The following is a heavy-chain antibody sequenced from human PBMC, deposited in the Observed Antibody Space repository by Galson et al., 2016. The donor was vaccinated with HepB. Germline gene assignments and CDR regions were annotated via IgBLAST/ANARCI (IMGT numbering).Heavy chain of an antibody. Sequence: TLSLTCTVSGGSISSGVYYWSWIRQHPGKGLEWIGYIYYTGSTDCNPSLKSRVTISVDTSKNQFSLKLSSVTAADTAVYYCARGSSGTHHTFDYWGQGTLVTVPS. CDR2: IYYTGST. D-gene: IGHD3-10*01. CDR3: ARGSSGTHHTFDY. J-gene: IGHJ4*02. CDR1: GGSISSGVYY. V-gene: IGHV4-31*03.